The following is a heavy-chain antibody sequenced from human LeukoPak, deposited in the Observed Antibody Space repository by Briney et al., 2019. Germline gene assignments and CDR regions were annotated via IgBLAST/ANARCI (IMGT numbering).Heavy chain of an antibody. CDR3: ARAPHCTSTACSWYLDL. Sequence: GGSLRLSCAASGFTFSSYGMSWVRQTPGKGPEWLASISSNAFYIYYADSVRGRFTMSRDTATNSLSLQMRSLRAEDTARYFCARAPHCTSTACSWYLDLWGRGTLVTVSS. V-gene: IGHV3-21*06. CDR2: ISSNAFYI. CDR1: GFTFSSYG. J-gene: IGHJ2*01. D-gene: IGHD1-14*01.